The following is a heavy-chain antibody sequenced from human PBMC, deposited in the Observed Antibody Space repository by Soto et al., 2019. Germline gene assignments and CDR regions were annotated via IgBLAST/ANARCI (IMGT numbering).Heavy chain of an antibody. D-gene: IGHD2-15*01. CDR1: GYTFTSYG. V-gene: IGHV1-18*01. CDR2: ISAYNGNT. J-gene: IGHJ5*02. CDR3: ARDIVVVVAAKNWFDP. Sequence: GASVKVSCKASGYTFTSYGISWVRQAPGQGLEWMGWISAYNGNTNYAQKLQGRVTMTTDTSTSTAYMELRSLRSDDTAVYYCARDIVVVVAAKNWFDPWGQGTLVTVSS.